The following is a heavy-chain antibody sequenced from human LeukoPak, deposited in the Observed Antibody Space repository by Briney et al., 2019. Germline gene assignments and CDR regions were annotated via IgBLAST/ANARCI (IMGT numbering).Heavy chain of an antibody. CDR3: VRDSSSRGYFDY. Sequence: SETLSLTCTVSGGSIHGYYWSWIRQPPGKGLEWIGNIYYSGSTNYNPSLKSRVTVSVDTSKNQFSLKLSSVTAADTAVYYCVRDSSSRGYFDYWGQGALVTVSS. CDR2: IYYSGST. D-gene: IGHD3-10*01. CDR1: GGSIHGYY. J-gene: IGHJ4*02. V-gene: IGHV4-59*01.